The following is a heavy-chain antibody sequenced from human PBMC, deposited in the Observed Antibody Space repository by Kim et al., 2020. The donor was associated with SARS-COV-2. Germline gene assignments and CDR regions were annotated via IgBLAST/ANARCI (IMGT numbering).Heavy chain of an antibody. Sequence: GGSLRLSCAASGFTFSSYGMHWVRQAPGKGLEWVAVISYDGSNKYYADSVKGRFTISRDNSKNTLYLQMNSLRAEDTAVYYCAKDDILTYWGQGTLVTVSS. CDR1: GFTFSSYG. D-gene: IGHD3-9*01. J-gene: IGHJ4*02. CDR3: AKDDILTY. V-gene: IGHV3-30*18. CDR2: ISYDGSNK.